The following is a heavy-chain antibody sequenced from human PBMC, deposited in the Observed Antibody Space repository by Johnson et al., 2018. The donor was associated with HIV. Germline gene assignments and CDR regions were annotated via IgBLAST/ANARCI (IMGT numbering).Heavy chain of an antibody. Sequence: QVQLVESGGGLVQPGRSLRLSCAASGFTFTISGMNWVRQAPGKGLEWVAFLRYDGSNKYYADSVKGRFTISRDNSKNTLYLQMNSLRAEDTAVYFCARGPIADDACDIWGQGTMVTVSS. CDR3: ARGPIADDACDI. CDR2: LRYDGSNK. V-gene: IGHV3-30*02. J-gene: IGHJ3*02. CDR1: GFTFTISG. D-gene: IGHD3-16*02.